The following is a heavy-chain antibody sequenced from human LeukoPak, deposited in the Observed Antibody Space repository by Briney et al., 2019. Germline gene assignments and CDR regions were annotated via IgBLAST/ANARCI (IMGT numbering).Heavy chain of an antibody. CDR2: ISSTSSTI. Sequence: GGSLRLSCAASGFTFSTYTMNWVRQAPGKGLEWVSCISSTSSTIYYADSVKGRFTSSRDNAKNSLCLQMNSLRDEDTAVYYCARGGTIYGSGKFFDSWGQGTLVTVSS. CDR3: ARGGTIYGSGKFFDS. V-gene: IGHV3-48*02. CDR1: GFTFSTYT. D-gene: IGHD3-10*01. J-gene: IGHJ4*02.